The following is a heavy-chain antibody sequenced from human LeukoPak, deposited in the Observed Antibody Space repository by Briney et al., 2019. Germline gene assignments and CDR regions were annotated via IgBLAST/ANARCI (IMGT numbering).Heavy chain of an antibody. CDR2: IYYSGST. V-gene: IGHV4-59*01. J-gene: IGHJ3*02. CDR1: GGSLSSYY. D-gene: IGHD3-22*01. CDR3: ATRHSIGYYASPAPFDI. Sequence: SETLSLTCTLSGGSLSSYYWSWIRQPPGKGLEWLGYIYYSGSTNYNPSHKSRVTISVDTTKNEYSLKLSSVTAADTAVYYCATRHSIGYYASPAPFDIWGQGTMVTVSS.